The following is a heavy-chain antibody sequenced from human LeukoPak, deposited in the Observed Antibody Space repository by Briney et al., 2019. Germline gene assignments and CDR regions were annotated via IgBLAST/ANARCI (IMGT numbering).Heavy chain of an antibody. CDR2: IYYTGDT. V-gene: IGHV4-59*01. CDR1: GGSISGYY. J-gene: IGHJ5*02. CDR3: VRSKSGTYGWFDP. D-gene: IGHD4-17*01. Sequence: PSETLSLTCTVSGGSISGYYWSWIRQPPGKGLEWIGFIYYTGDTKYNPSLKSRLTISVDTSKNQFSLKVSSVAAADTAVYYCVRSKSGTYGWFDPWGQGTLVTVSS.